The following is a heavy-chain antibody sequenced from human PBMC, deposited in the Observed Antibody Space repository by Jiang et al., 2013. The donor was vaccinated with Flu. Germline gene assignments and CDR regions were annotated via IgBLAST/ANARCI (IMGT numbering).Heavy chain of an antibody. Sequence: VQLVESGGGVVQPGRSLRLSCAASGFTFSSYGMHWVRQAPGKGLEWVAVISYDGSNKYYADSVKGRFTISRDNSKNTLYLQMNSLRAEDTAVYYCAKGVSTVTTRGYFQHWGQGTLVTVSS. CDR2: ISYDGSNK. V-gene: IGHV3-30*18. J-gene: IGHJ1*01. D-gene: IGHD4-17*01. CDR3: AKGVSTVTTRGYFQH. CDR1: GFTFSSYG.